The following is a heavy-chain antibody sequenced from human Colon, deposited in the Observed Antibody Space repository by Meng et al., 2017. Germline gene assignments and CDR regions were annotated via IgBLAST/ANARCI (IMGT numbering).Heavy chain of an antibody. D-gene: IGHD3-10*01. Sequence: GESLKISCAASGFTFSSYRMTWVRQAPGKWLEWVANIKQDTSEKYYVDSVKGRFTVSRDNAKNSLYLQMNSLRVDDTAVYYCARSLQGADYFDYWGQGTLVTVSS. CDR1: GFTFSSYR. V-gene: IGHV3-7*01. CDR3: ARSLQGADYFDY. CDR2: IKQDTSEK. J-gene: IGHJ4*02.